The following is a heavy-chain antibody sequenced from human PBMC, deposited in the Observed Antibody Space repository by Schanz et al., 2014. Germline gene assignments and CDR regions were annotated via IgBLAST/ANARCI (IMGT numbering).Heavy chain of an antibody. CDR2: IKQDGSEK. CDR1: GFTFSSYG. CDR3: ARGVRIDY. D-gene: IGHD3-3*01. Sequence: DLVESGGGVVQPGRSLRLSCAASGFTFSSYGMHWVRQSPGKGLEWVANIKQDGSEKYYVDSVKGRFTISRDNAKNSLYLQMNSLTAEDTAVYYCARGVRIDYWGQGTLVTVSS. V-gene: IGHV3-7*01. J-gene: IGHJ4*02.